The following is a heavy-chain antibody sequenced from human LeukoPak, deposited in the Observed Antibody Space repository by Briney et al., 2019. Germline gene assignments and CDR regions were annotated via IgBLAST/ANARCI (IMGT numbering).Heavy chain of an antibody. CDR3: AKDKTSYGDYLYFDY. D-gene: IGHD4-17*01. J-gene: IGHJ4*02. CDR1: GFTFSSYG. V-gene: IGHV3-23*01. CDR2: ISGSGGST. Sequence: GGSLRLSCAASGFTFSSYGMSWVRQAPGKGLEWVSAISGSGGSTYYADSVKGRFTISRDNSKNTLYLQMNSLRAEDTAVYYCAKDKTSYGDYLYFDYWGQGTLVTVSS.